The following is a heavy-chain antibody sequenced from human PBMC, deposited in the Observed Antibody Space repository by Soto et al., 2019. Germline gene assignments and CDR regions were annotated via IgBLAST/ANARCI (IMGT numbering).Heavy chain of an antibody. D-gene: IGHD3-10*01. CDR2: INHSGST. CDR3: ARGDGRYYYGSGNQKYYYYGMDV. Sequence: TRSQDRVVYGGFLRGYFLICKQKPPGKGLEWIGEINHSGSTNYNPSLKSRVTISVDTSKNPFSLKVSSVTAADTAVYYCARGDGRYYYGSGNQKYYYYGMDVWGQGTTVTVSS. J-gene: IGHJ6*02. V-gene: IGHV4-34*01. CDR1: GGFLRGYF.